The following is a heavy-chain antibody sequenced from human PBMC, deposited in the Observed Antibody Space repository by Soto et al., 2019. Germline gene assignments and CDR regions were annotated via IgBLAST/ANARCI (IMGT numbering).Heavy chain of an antibody. Sequence: GGSLRLSCAASGFTFSNAWMNWVRQAPGKGLEWVGRIKSKTDGGTTDYAAPVKGRFTISRDDSKNTLYLQMNSLKTEDTAVYYCTTGPCLRLLYDSSGYVDYWGQGTLVTVSS. CDR3: TTGPCLRLLYDSSGYVDY. CDR2: IKSKTDGGTT. D-gene: IGHD3-22*01. J-gene: IGHJ4*02. CDR1: GFTFSNAW. V-gene: IGHV3-15*07.